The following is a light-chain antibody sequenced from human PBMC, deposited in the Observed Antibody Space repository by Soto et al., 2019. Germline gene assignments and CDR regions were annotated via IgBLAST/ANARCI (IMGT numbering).Light chain of an antibody. J-gene: IGKJ2*01. CDR3: QQYNSSPYT. CDR2: DAS. Sequence: DIPMTQSPSTLSASVGDRVTITCRASQSISSWLAWYQQKPGKAPKLLIYDASSLESGVPSRFSGRGSGTEFTLTISSLQPDDFATYYCQQYNSSPYTFGQGTKLEIK. V-gene: IGKV1-5*01. CDR1: QSISSW.